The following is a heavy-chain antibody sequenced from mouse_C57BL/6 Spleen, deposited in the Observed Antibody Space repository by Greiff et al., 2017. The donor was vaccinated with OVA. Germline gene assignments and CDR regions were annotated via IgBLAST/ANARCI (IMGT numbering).Heavy chain of an antibody. J-gene: IGHJ2*01. CDR3: ARYPDYYGSSYGYFDY. D-gene: IGHD1-1*01. CDR2: IYPGGGYT. Sequence: QVQLQQSGAELVRPGTSVKMSCKASGYTFTNYWIGWAKQRPGHGLEWIGDIYPGGGYTNYNEKFKGKATLTADKSSSTAYMQFSSLTSEDSAIYYCARYPDYYGSSYGYFDYWGQGTTLTVSS. V-gene: IGHV1-63*01. CDR1: GYTFTNYW.